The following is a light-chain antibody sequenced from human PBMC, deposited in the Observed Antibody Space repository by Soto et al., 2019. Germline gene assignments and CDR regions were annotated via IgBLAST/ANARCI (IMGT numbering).Light chain of an antibody. CDR1: EDISNY. CDR2: DAS. CDR3: QQYDTLPFT. Sequence: DIQMTQSPSSLSASVGDRVTITCQASEDISNYLNWYQQKLGKAPKLLIYDASNLEPGVPSRFSGSGSGTEFIFTISSLQPEDIATYYCQQYDTLPFTFGPGTKVDIK. V-gene: IGKV1-33*01. J-gene: IGKJ3*01.